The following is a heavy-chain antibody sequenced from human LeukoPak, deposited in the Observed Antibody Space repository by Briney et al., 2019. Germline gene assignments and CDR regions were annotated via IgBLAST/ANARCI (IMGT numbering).Heavy chain of an antibody. J-gene: IGHJ5*02. CDR1: GGSISSTSYY. Sequence: PSETLSLTCSVSGGSISSTSYYWGWIRQPPGKGLEWIGSVYYSGTTYYNPSLNSRVNISVDTSKNQFSLKLSSVTAADTAVYYCARVIAARPMGWFDPWGQGTLVTVSS. CDR3: ARVIAARPMGWFDP. CDR2: VYYSGTT. V-gene: IGHV4-39*01. D-gene: IGHD6-6*01.